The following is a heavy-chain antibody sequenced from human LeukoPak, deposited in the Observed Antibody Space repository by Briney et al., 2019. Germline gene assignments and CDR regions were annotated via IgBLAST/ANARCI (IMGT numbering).Heavy chain of an antibody. CDR2: IYYSGST. V-gene: IGHV4-61*05. D-gene: IGHD3-10*01. CDR1: GGSISSSSYY. J-gene: IGHJ4*02. CDR3: ARGSSLGDEAFDY. Sequence: SETLSLTCTVSGGSISSSSYYWGWIRQPPGKGLEWIGYIYYSGSTNYNPSLKSRVTISVDTSKNQFSLKLSSVTAADTAVYYCARGSSLGDEAFDYWGQGTLVTVSS.